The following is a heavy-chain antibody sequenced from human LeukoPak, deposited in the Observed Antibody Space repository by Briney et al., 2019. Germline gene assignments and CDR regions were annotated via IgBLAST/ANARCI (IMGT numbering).Heavy chain of an antibody. Sequence: ASVKVSCKASGYIFTSYHMHWVRQAPGQGLEWMGVINPSGDTTNYAQKFHGRVTMTRDTSTTTVYMELSSLRSEDTAVYYCAKDLLGNRGYGPPDSWGQGTLVTVSS. CDR1: GYIFTSYH. D-gene: IGHD1-14*01. CDR3: AKDLLGNRGYGPPDS. CDR2: INPSGDTT. J-gene: IGHJ4*02. V-gene: IGHV1-46*01.